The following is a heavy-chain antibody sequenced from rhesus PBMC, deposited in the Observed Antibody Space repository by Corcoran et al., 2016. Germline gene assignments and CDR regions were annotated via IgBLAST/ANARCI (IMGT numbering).Heavy chain of an antibody. D-gene: IGHD6-25*01. CDR1: GFTFGSYA. V-gene: IGHV1-198*02. J-gene: IGHJ4*01. CDR3: AGEERGMAAAGFDY. CDR2: IIPLVGIT. Sequence: QVQLVQSGAEVKKPGASVKVSCKASGFTFGSYAISWVRQASGQGLEWMGVIIPLVGITNYPEKFQGRVTITADKSTSTAYMELSSLRAEDTAVYYCAGEERGMAAAGFDYWGQGVLVTVSS.